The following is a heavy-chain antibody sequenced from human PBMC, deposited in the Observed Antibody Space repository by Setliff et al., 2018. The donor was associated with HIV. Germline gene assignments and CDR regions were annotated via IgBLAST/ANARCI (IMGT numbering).Heavy chain of an antibody. CDR3: ARDRDSSGLGADP. J-gene: IGHJ5*02. CDR1: GYRFSTFG. Sequence: ASVKVSCKASGYRFSTFGISWVRQAPGQGLEWMGWISAYNGNTNYAQKLQGRVTMTTDTSTSTAYMELRSLRSDDTAVYYCARDRDSSGLGADPWGQGTLVTVSS. D-gene: IGHD3-22*01. CDR2: ISAYNGNT. V-gene: IGHV1-18*01.